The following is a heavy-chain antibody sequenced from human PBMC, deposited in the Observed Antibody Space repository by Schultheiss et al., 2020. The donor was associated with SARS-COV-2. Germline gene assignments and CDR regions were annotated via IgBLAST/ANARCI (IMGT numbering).Heavy chain of an antibody. CDR3: AKDRYSSGWLYYYGMDV. CDR1: GFTFSSYG. J-gene: IGHJ6*02. Sequence: GGSLRLSCAASGFTFSSYGMHWVRQAPGKGLEWVSSISSSSTIYYADSVKGRFTISRDNSKNTLYLQMNSLRAEDTAVYYCAKDRYSSGWLYYYGMDVWGQGTTVTVSS. CDR2: ISSSSTI. D-gene: IGHD6-19*01. V-gene: IGHV3-NL1*01.